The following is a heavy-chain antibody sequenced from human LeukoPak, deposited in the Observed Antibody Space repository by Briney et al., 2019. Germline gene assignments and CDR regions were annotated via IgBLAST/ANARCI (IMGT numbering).Heavy chain of an antibody. CDR3: ARHRYDRGYSYGRPYYFDY. V-gene: IGHV4-59*08. CDR2: IYYSGST. Sequence: SETLSLTCTVSGGSISSYYWSWIRQPPEKGLEWIGYIYYSGSTNYNPSLKSRVTISVDTSKNQFSLKLSSVTAADTAVYYCARHRYDRGYSYGRPYYFDYWGQGTLVTVSS. CDR1: GGSISSYY. J-gene: IGHJ4*02. D-gene: IGHD5-18*01.